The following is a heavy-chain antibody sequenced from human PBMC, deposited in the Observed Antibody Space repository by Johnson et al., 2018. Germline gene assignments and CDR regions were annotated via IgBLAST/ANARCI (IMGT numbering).Heavy chain of an antibody. D-gene: IGHD4-17*01. V-gene: IGHV3-21*01. Sequence: VQLVESGGGLVKPGGSLRLSCAASGFTFSSYNMNWVRQAPGKGLEWVSSISSSSSYIYYADSVKGLFTISRDNAKNSLYLQMNNLRAEDTAVYYCARDVSKYGDYNYGMDVWGQGTTVTVSS. CDR3: ARDVSKYGDYNYGMDV. J-gene: IGHJ6*02. CDR2: ISSSSSYI. CDR1: GFTFSSYN.